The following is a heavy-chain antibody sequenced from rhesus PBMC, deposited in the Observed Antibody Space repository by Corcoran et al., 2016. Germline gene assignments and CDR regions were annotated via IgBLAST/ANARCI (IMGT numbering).Heavy chain of an antibody. CDR2: IDGNMAGT. J-gene: IGHJ4*01. D-gene: IGHD4-4*01. CDR3: AREGYYGRQNDY. Sequence: QLQLQESGPGLVKPSETLSLTCAVSGGSIRGYSWSWIRQPPGKGLEWIGNIDGNMAGTNNHPTLKSRVTISKDTSKNQFTRKLSAVTAADTAVYYCAREGYYGRQNDYWGQGVLVTVSS. CDR1: GGSIRGYS. V-gene: IGHV4-81*01.